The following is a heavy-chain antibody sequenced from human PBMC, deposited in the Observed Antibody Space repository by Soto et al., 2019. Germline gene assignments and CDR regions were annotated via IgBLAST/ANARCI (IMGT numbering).Heavy chain of an antibody. J-gene: IGHJ6*02. CDR1: GYTFTSYE. CDR2: MNPNSDNT. D-gene: IGHD3-22*01. Sequence: QVQLVQSGAEVKKPGASVKVSCKASGYTFTSYEINWVRQATGQGLEWMGWMNPNSDNTGYAQKFQGRATMTRNTSISTAYMELSSLRSEDTAVYYCARDRYYYDSSGEYYGMDVWGQGTTVTVSS. CDR3: ARDRYYYDSSGEYYGMDV. V-gene: IGHV1-8*01.